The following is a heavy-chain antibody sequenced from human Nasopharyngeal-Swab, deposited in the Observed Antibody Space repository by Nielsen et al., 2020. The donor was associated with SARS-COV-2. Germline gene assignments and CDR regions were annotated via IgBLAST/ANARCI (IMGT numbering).Heavy chain of an antibody. CDR2: ISSDESTT. D-gene: IGHD1-1*01. J-gene: IGHJ4*02. CDR3: ARDSPWQELDY. CDR1: GFTVSSNY. Sequence: GGSLRLSCAASGFTVSSNYMSWVRQAPGKGLVWVSGISSDESTTTYADSVKGRFTISRDNTKNTLYLQMNSLRAEDTAVYYCARDSPWQELDYWGQGTLVTVSS. V-gene: IGHV3-74*01.